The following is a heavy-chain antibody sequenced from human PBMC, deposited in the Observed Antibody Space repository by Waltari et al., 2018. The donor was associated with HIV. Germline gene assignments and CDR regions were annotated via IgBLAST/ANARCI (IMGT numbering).Heavy chain of an antibody. CDR2: IKGDGSEK. CDR3: ARGAPTGSEIYD. Sequence: VTLVESGGGLVQPGGFLTLSCSASGFLFRSHCITSTRQVPGKGLEWVACIKGDGSEKYYVDSVTGRFSISRDNAKNSVILQMHSLRDEDTAVYYCARGAPTGSEIYDWGQGTLVTVSS. V-gene: IGHV3-7*04. D-gene: IGHD1-26*01. J-gene: IGHJ1*01. CDR1: GFLFRSHC.